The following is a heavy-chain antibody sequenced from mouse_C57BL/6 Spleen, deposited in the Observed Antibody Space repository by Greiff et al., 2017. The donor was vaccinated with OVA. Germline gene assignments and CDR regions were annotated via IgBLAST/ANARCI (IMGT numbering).Heavy chain of an antibody. Sequence: EVQLQQSGPELVKPGASVKISCKASGYSFTGYYMNWVKQSPEKSLEWIGEINPSTGGTTYNQKFKAKATLTVDKSSSTAYMQLKSLTSEDSAVYYCARSDYYGSSYVAWFAYWGQGTLVTVSA. D-gene: IGHD1-1*01. CDR1: GYSFTGYY. V-gene: IGHV1-42*01. CDR3: ARSDYYGSSYVAWFAY. CDR2: INPSTGGT. J-gene: IGHJ3*01.